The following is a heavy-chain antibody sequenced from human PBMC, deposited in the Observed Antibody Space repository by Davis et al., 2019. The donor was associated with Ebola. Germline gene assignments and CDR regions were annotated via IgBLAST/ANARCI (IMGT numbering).Heavy chain of an antibody. CDR1: GFTFSDYY. D-gene: IGHD2-8*01. CDR2: ISSSGSTI. Sequence: GESLKISCAASGFTFSDYYMSWIRQAPGKGLEWVSYISSSGSTIYYADSVKGRFTISRDNAKNSLYLQMNSLRAEDTAVYYCARDLPDVSMVYATYYYWGQGTLVTVSS. V-gene: IGHV3-11*01. CDR3: ARDLPDVSMVYATYYY. J-gene: IGHJ4*02.